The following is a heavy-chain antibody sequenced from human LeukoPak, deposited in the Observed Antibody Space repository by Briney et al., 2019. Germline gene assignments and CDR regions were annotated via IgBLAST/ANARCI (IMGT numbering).Heavy chain of an antibody. D-gene: IGHD3-10*01. CDR1: GYSISSGYY. V-gene: IGHV4-38-2*02. CDR3: AREAFYGSGSYYPWFDP. CDR2: IYHSGST. Sequence: SETLSLTCTVSGYSISSGYYWAWIRQPPGKGLEWIGSIYHSGSTYYNPSLKSRVTISVDTSKNQFSLKLSSVIAADTAVYYCAREAFYGSGSYYPWFDPWGQGTLVTVSS. J-gene: IGHJ5*02.